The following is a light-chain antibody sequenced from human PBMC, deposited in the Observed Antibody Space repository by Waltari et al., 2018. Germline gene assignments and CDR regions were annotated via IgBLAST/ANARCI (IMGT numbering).Light chain of an antibody. CDR2: GTS. Sequence: DIEMTQSPSSLAASVGDRVTITGRASQDIRNYLNWYQQKPVKAPNLLIYGTSNLEAGVPSRFSGHGSGTDFTFTISSLQPEDVATEFCQQDGDLPVSFGGGTKVEIK. V-gene: IGKV1-33*01. CDR3: QQDGDLPVS. CDR1: QDIRNY. J-gene: IGKJ4*01.